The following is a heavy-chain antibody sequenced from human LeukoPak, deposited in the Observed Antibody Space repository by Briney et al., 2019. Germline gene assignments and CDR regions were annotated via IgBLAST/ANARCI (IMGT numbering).Heavy chain of an antibody. Sequence: ASVKVSCKASGYTFTSYDINWVRQATGQGLEWMGWMNPNSGNTGYAQKFQGRVTMTRNTSISTAYMELSSLRSEDTAVYYCARSPPSRGSRVYYYYGMDVWGQGTTVTVSS. CDR1: GYTFTSYD. D-gene: IGHD3-10*01. J-gene: IGHJ6*02. CDR2: MNPNSGNT. CDR3: ARSPPSRGSRVYYYYGMDV. V-gene: IGHV1-8*01.